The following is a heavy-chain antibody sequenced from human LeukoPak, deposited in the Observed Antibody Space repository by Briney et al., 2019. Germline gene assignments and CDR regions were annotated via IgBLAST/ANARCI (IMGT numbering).Heavy chain of an antibody. CDR3: ARGIYGGNSPLVDY. J-gene: IGHJ4*02. D-gene: IGHD4-23*01. Sequence: ASVKVSCKASGYTFTAYYMHWVRQAPGQGLEWMGWINPKSGGTNYPRKFQGRVTMTRDTSISTAYMELSRLRSDDTAVYYCARGIYGGNSPLVDYWGQGTLVTVSS. V-gene: IGHV1-2*02. CDR1: GYTFTAYY. CDR2: INPKSGGT.